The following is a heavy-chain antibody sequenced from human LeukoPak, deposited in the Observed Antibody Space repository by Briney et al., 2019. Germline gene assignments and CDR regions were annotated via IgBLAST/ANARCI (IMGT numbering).Heavy chain of an antibody. V-gene: IGHV1-2*02. D-gene: IGHD1-26*01. CDR2: INPNSGGT. J-gene: IGHJ4*02. CDR3: ARDRIVGATAYFDY. Sequence: ASVPVSCKASGYTFTGYYMHWVRQAPGQGLEGMGWINPNSGGTNYAKKFQGRVTMTRDRSISTAYMELSRLRSDDTAVYYCARDRIVGATAYFDYWGQGTLVTVSS. CDR1: GYTFTGYY.